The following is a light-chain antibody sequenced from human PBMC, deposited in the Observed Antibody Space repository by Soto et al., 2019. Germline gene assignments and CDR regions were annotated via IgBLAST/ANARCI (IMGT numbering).Light chain of an antibody. Sequence: QSALTQPAFVSGSPGQSITISCTGTSSDVGGYNYVSWYQQHPGKAPKLMIYDVSNRPSGVSNRFSGSKSGNTASLTISGLKAEDEADYYCSSYTSSSTLMVFGGGTKLTVL. CDR2: DVS. J-gene: IGLJ2*01. V-gene: IGLV2-14*01. CDR1: SSDVGGYNY. CDR3: SSYTSSSTLMV.